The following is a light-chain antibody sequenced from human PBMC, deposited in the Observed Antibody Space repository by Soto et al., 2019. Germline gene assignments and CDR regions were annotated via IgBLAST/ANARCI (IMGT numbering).Light chain of an antibody. J-gene: IGLJ3*02. CDR2: TTN. V-gene: IGLV1-44*01. CDR3: AAWNDSLNGVV. Sequence: QSVLTQPPSASGTPGQRVTLSCSGSSSTIGSKTLNWYQHLPGSAPKLLIYTTNQRPSGVPDRFSGSKSGTSASLAISGLQPEDEADYYCAAWNDSLNGVVFGGGTKLTVL. CDR1: SSTIGSKT.